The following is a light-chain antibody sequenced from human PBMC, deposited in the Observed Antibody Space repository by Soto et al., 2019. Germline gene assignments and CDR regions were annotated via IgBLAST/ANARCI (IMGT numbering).Light chain of an antibody. CDR2: TAS. Sequence: DIQVTQSPSFLSASIGDRVNITCRASQGISIYLAWYQQKPGRAPKLLIYTASTLQTGVPSRFSGSGSGTEFTLTISSLQPEDFATYYCQQYHTDWTFGQGTKVEIK. J-gene: IGKJ1*01. CDR1: QGISIY. CDR3: QQYHTDWT. V-gene: IGKV1-9*01.